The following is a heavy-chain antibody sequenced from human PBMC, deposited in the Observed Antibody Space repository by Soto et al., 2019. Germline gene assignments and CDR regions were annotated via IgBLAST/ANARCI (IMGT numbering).Heavy chain of an antibody. CDR3: ARERGPRLPDY. V-gene: IGHV3-33*01. Sequence: QVQLVESGGGVVQPGRSLRLSCTTSGFTFSNYGMYWVRQAPAKGLEWVAAIWFDGSNKYYADSVKGRFTIFKDNSKNTLFLQMNSLRAEDTAVYYCARERGPRLPDYWGQGTLVTVSS. CDR2: IWFDGSNK. CDR1: GFTFSNYG. D-gene: IGHD3-16*01. J-gene: IGHJ4*02.